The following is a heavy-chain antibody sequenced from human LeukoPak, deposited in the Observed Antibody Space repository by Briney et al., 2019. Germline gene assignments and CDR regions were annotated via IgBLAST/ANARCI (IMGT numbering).Heavy chain of an antibody. V-gene: IGHV5-10-1*01. Sequence: GESLRISCKGSGYIFTSYWITWVRQMPGKGLEWMGMIDPSDSYTNYSPSFQGHVTISTDKSISTAYLQWSSLKASDTAIYYCARRGRSSSNFDFWGQGTLVTVSS. CDR2: IDPSDSYT. J-gene: IGHJ4*02. CDR1: GYIFTSYW. CDR3: ARRGRSSSNFDF. D-gene: IGHD6-6*01.